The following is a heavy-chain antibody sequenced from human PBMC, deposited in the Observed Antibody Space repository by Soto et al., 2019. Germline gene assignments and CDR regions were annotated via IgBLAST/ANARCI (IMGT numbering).Heavy chain of an antibody. Sequence: QVQLVQSGAEVKRPGASVKVSCKASGYTFTSYPMHWVRQAPGQRLEWMGWINAGNGNTKYSQKFQGRATITRDTSASRDYMELSSVRCEDTAVYYCARWGTLEEAAGIDYWGQGTLVTVSS. J-gene: IGHJ4*02. CDR2: INAGNGNT. CDR3: ARWGTLEEAAGIDY. CDR1: GYTFTSYP. V-gene: IGHV1-3*01. D-gene: IGHD3-16*01.